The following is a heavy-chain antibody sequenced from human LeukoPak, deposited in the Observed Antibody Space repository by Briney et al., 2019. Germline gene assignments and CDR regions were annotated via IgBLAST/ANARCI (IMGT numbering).Heavy chain of an antibody. V-gene: IGHV3-30-3*01. CDR2: ISYDGSNK. Sequence: GGSLRLSCAASGFTFSSYAMHWVRQAPGKGLEWVAVISYDGSNKYYADSVKGRFTISRDNSKNTLYLQMNSLRAEDTAVYYCARDLSAMVRGVILGYWGQGTLVTVSS. D-gene: IGHD3-10*01. CDR1: GFTFSSYA. CDR3: ARDLSAMVRGVILGY. J-gene: IGHJ4*02.